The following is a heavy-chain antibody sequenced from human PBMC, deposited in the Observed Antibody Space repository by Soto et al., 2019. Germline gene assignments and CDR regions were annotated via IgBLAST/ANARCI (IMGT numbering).Heavy chain of an antibody. CDR2: VKDGGHT. D-gene: IGHD5-12*01. CDR3: ARGQEGVVATH. Sequence: QVQLQQWGAGLLKPSETLSLNCAVTGGSLSGYYWSWIRQPPGKGLEWIGEVKDGGHTNYSPSLRGGGTISSDTSNNQFSRRLNSVTAADTGVYYCARGQEGVVATHWDQGSLVTVSS. CDR1: GGSLSGYY. J-gene: IGHJ4*02. V-gene: IGHV4-34*01.